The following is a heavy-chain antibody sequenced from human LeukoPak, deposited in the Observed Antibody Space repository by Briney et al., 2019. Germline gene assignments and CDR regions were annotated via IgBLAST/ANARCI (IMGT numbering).Heavy chain of an antibody. V-gene: IGHV3-15*01. CDR3: MTVRRIILMGEYQYMDV. CDR2: IKSKTDGGTT. Sequence: PGGSLRLSCAVSGFSFTKAWMSWVRQTPGKGLEWVGRIKSKTDGGTTDYAAPVKGRFTMSRDDSKTTMYLQMNSLKSEDTAIYYCMTVRRIILMGEYQYMDVWGTGATVTVSS. J-gene: IGHJ6*03. D-gene: IGHD2-8*01. CDR1: GFSFTKAW.